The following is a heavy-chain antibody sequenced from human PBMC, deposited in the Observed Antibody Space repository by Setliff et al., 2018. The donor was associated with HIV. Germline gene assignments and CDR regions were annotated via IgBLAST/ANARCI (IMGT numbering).Heavy chain of an antibody. Sequence: ASVKVSCKASGYTFTDYYIHWVRQAPGHGLEWVGWINPNSGGTNYAQKFQGRVTMTMDTSISTAYMELSRLRSDDTAVYYCARVLVPLGYCSSTSCHHYYYYMDVWGKGTTVTVS. J-gene: IGHJ6*03. D-gene: IGHD2-2*01. V-gene: IGHV1-2*02. CDR2: INPNSGGT. CDR3: ARVLVPLGYCSSTSCHHYYYYMDV. CDR1: GYTFTDYY.